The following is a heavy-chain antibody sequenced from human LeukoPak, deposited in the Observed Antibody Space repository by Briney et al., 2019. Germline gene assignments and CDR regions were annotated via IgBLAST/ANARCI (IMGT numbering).Heavy chain of an antibody. CDR3: ARDRGIAARSWFDP. V-gene: IGHV4-59*11. CDR1: GGSISSHY. J-gene: IGHJ5*02. Sequence: SETLSLTCTVSGGSISSHYWSWIRQPPGKGLEWIGYIYYSGSTNYNASLKSRVTISVDTSRNQFSLKLSSVTVADTAVYYCARDRGIAARSWFDPWGQGTLVTVSS. D-gene: IGHD6-6*01. CDR2: IYYSGST.